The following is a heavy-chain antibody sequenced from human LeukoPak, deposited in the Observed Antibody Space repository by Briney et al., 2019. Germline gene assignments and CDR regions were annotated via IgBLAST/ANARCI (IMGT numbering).Heavy chain of an antibody. J-gene: IGHJ5*02. D-gene: IGHD3-9*01. V-gene: IGHV4-34*01. CDR3: ARGVNVLRYFDWSGRLDWFDP. Sequence: SETLSLTCAVYGGSFSGYYWSWIRQPPGKGLEWIGEINHSGSTNYNPSLKSRVTISVDTSKNQFSLKLSSVTAADTAVYYCARGVNVLRYFDWSGRLDWFDPWGQGTLVTVSS. CDR2: INHSGST. CDR1: GGSFSGYY.